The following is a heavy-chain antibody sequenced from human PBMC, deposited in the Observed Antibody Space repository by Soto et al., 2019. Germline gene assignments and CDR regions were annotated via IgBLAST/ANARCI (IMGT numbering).Heavy chain of an antibody. Sequence: ASVKVSCKASGFTFTSSAFQWVRQARGQRLEWIGWIAVGSGYTNYAQRFQDRVTLTRDMSTATTYMELSRLTSEDTAIYYCAADATAWQQMVPSDYWGQGTLVTVS. J-gene: IGHJ4*02. CDR1: GFTFTSSA. CDR2: IAVGSGYT. D-gene: IGHD2-8*01. CDR3: AADATAWQQMVPSDY. V-gene: IGHV1-58*01.